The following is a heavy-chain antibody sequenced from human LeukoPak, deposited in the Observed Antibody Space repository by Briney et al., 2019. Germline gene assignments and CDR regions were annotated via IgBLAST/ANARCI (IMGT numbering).Heavy chain of an antibody. CDR1: GLSIGDNS. CDR3: ARGPNRWWVVSRNWGMDV. D-gene: IGHD2-15*01. CDR2: ISWDESTT. Sequence: SGGSLRLSCAASGLSIGDNSMHWVRQAPGKGLEWVSLISWDESTTYYSDSVKGRFTVSRDSSKNSLHPQMNSLRTEDTALYYCARGPNRWWVVSRNWGMDVWGQGTTVTVSS. V-gene: IGHV3-43*01. J-gene: IGHJ6*02.